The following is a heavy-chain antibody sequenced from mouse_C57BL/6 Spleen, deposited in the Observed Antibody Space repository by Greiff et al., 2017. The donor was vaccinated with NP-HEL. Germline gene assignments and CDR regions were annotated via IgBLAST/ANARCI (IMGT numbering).Heavy chain of an antibody. CDR3: ARRTVVARDYFDY. V-gene: IGHV1-19*01. CDR2: INPYNGGT. Sequence: EVQLQQSGPVLVKPGASVKMSCKASGYTFTDYYMNWVKQSHGKSLEWIGVINPYNGGTSYNQKFKGKATLTVDKSSSTAYMELNSLTSEDSAVYYCARRTVVARDYFDYWGQGTTLTVSS. J-gene: IGHJ2*01. CDR1: GYTFTDYY. D-gene: IGHD1-1*01.